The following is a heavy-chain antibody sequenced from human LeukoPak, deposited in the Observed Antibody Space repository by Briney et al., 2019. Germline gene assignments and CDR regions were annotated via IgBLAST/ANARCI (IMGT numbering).Heavy chain of an antibody. D-gene: IGHD3-22*01. CDR3: ASTFDSSGYPRDLDY. J-gene: IGHJ4*02. CDR1: GFTFSSYS. Sequence: GGSLRLSCAASGFTFSSYSMNWVRQAPGKGLERVSYISSSSGTIYYADSVKGRFTISRDNAKNSLYLQMNSLRAEDTAVYYCASTFDSSGYPRDLDYWGQGTLVTVSS. V-gene: IGHV3-48*04. CDR2: ISSSSGTI.